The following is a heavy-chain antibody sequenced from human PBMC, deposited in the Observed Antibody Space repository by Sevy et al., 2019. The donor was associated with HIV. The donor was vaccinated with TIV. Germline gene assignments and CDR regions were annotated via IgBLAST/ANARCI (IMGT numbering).Heavy chain of an antibody. J-gene: IGHJ4*02. V-gene: IGHV3-21*01. D-gene: IGHD3-22*01. CDR3: ARALGYYDSGGYFY. CDR1: GFIFSNYD. CDR2: ISSHSSYI. Sequence: GGSLRLSCVASGFIFSNYDMNWVRQAPGKGLEWVSSISSHSSYIYYADSVKGRLTVSRDNAKDSLYLQMHSLRAEDTATYYCARALGYYDSGGYFYWGLGTLVTVSS.